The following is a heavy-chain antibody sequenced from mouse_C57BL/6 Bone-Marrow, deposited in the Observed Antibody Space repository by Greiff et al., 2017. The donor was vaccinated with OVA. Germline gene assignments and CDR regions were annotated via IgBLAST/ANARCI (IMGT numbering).Heavy chain of an antibody. CDR2: IYPRSGNT. J-gene: IGHJ4*01. V-gene: IGHV1-81*01. CDR1: GYTFTSYG. CDR3: ARSELLYAMDY. Sequence: VKLMESGAELARPGASVKLSCKASGYTFTSYGISWVKQRTGQGLEWIGEIYPRSGNTYYNEKFKGKATLTAAKSSSTAYMKLRGLTSEDSAVYFCARSELLYAMDYWGQGTSVTVSS.